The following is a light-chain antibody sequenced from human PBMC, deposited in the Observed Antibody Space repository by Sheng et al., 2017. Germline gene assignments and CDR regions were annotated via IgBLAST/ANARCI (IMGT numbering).Light chain of an antibody. J-gene: IGKJ5*01. V-gene: IGKV1-5*01. CDR2: AAS. CDR3: QQLNSYSIT. CDR1: QNIGNW. Sequence: DIQMTQSPSTLSASVGDRVTITCRASQNIGNWLAWYQQKPGKVPKLLIYAASTLQSGVPSRFSGSGSGTEFTLTISSLQPEDFATYYCQQLNSYSITFGQGTRLEIK.